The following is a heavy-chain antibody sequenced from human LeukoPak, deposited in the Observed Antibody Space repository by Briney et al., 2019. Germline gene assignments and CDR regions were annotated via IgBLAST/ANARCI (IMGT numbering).Heavy chain of an antibody. D-gene: IGHD2-8*02. CDR2: IKPDGSEK. V-gene: IGHV3-7*01. CDR3: ARGGSWSWDN. Sequence: GGSLRLSCVASGFTLRSYWMNWVRQAPGKGLGWVAIIKPDGSEKFYADSVRGRFTISRDNAKNSLYLQMNSLRADDTAVYYCARGGSWSWDNWGQGTLVTVSS. J-gene: IGHJ4*02. CDR1: GFTLRSYW.